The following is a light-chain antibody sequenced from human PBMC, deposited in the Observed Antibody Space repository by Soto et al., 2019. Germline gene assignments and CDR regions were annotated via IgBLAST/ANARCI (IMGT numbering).Light chain of an antibody. CDR1: QSVSGN. Sequence: EIVMTQSPATLSVSPGERATLSCRASQSVSGNLAWYQQKPGQAPRLLIYGASTRTTGIPARFIGSGSGTEFTLTFSSLQSEDFAVYYCQQYNNWPPLTFGGGTKVEIK. CDR2: GAS. J-gene: IGKJ4*01. CDR3: QQYNNWPPLT. V-gene: IGKV3-15*01.